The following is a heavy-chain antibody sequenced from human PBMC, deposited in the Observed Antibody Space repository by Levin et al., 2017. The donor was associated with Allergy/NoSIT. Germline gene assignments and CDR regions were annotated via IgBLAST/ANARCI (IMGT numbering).Heavy chain of an antibody. CDR1: GGSISSGGYY. CDR3: ARAYYDYTHGAFDI. J-gene: IGHJ3*02. V-gene: IGHV4-31*03. CDR2: IYYSGST. D-gene: IGHD3-16*01. Sequence: PSETLSLTCTVSGGSISSGGYYWSWIRQHPGKGLEWIGYIYYSGSTYYNPSLKSRVTISVDTSKNQFSLKLSSVTAADTAVYYCARAYYDYTHGAFDIWGQGTMVTVSS.